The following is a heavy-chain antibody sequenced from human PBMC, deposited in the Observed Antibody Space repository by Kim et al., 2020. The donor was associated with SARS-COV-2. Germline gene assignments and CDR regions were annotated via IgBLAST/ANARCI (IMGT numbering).Heavy chain of an antibody. Sequence: GGSLRLSCVASGFTFSSYEMNWVRQAPGKGLEWVSYISSSGSTIYYADSVKGRFTISRDNAKNSLYLQMNSLRAEDTAVYYCARVIAVAGTGSDYWGQGTLVTVSS. D-gene: IGHD6-19*01. CDR1: GFTFSSYE. V-gene: IGHV3-48*03. CDR2: ISSSGSTI. CDR3: ARVIAVAGTGSDY. J-gene: IGHJ4*02.